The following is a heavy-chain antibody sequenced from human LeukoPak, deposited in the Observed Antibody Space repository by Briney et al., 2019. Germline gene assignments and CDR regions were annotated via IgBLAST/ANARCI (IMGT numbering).Heavy chain of an antibody. CDR2: IKQDGSEK. V-gene: IGHV3-7*01. Sequence: GGSLRLSCAASGFTFNGYWMSWVRQAPGKGLEWVANIKQDGSEKYYVDSVRGRVTISRDNAENSLFLQMNSLRAEDTAVYYCARHRSGGSQDDAFDIWGQGTMVTVSS. CDR3: ARHRSGGSQDDAFDI. CDR1: GFTFNGYW. D-gene: IGHD2-15*01. J-gene: IGHJ3*02.